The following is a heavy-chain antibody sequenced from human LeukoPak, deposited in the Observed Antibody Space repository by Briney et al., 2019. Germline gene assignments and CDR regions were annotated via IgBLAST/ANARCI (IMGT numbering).Heavy chain of an antibody. CDR1: GGSISSSSYY. J-gene: IGHJ4*02. CDR3: ARGQVVTGFGY. Sequence: PSETLSLTCTVSGGSISSSSYYWGWIRQPPGKGLEWIGSIYYSGSTYYNPSLKSRVTISVDTSKNQFSLKLSSVTAADTAVYYCARGQVVTGFGYWGQGTLVTVSS. V-gene: IGHV4-39*07. D-gene: IGHD2-21*02. CDR2: IYYSGST.